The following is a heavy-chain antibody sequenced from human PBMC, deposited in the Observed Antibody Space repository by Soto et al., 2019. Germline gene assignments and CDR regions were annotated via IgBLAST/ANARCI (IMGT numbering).Heavy chain of an antibody. CDR2: IWYDGSNK. CDR1: GFTFRNYG. V-gene: IGHV3-33*01. Sequence: QVQLVESGGGVVQPGRSLGVSCAASGFTFRNYGMHWVRQAPGKGLEWMAMIWYDGSNKHYADSVKGRFTISRDNSKNTLYLQMNSLRDEDTAVYYCARGRDGYNPEYWGQGTLVTVSS. J-gene: IGHJ4*02. D-gene: IGHD5-12*01. CDR3: ARGRDGYNPEY.